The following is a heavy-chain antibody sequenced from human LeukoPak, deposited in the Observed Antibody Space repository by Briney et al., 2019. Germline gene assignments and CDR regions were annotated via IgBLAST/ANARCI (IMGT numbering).Heavy chain of an antibody. CDR2: ISSGGSTI. CDR1: GFTFSSYS. CDR3: ARSGFAYYGSGSYFLDY. V-gene: IGHV3-48*04. Sequence: GGSLRLSCAASGFTFSSYSMNWVRQAPGKGLEWVSYISSGGSTIYYADSVKGRFTISRDNPKNSLYLQMNSLRAEDTAVYYCARSGFAYYGSGSYFLDYWGQGTLVTVSS. J-gene: IGHJ4*02. D-gene: IGHD3-10*01.